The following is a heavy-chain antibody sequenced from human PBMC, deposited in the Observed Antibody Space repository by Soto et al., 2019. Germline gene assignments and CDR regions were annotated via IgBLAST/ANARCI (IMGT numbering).Heavy chain of an antibody. CDR3: ARQSGGYYYYGMDV. V-gene: IGHV4-34*01. D-gene: IGHD1-26*01. CDR2: INHSGST. CDR1: GGSFSGYY. J-gene: IGHJ6*02. Sequence: PSETLSLTCAVYGGSFSGYYWSWIRQPPGKGLEWIGEINHSGSTNYNPSLKSRVTISVDTSKNQFSLKLSSVTAADSAIYYCARQSGGYYYYGMDVWGQGTTVTVSS.